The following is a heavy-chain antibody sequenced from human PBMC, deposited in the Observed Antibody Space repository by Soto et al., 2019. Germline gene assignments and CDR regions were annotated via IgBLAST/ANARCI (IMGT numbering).Heavy chain of an antibody. D-gene: IGHD3-16*01. CDR3: SKDRSRSYGSCYALGYFDS. Sequence: PPGPLRLSCPATGFTFSTCAMNWVRQAPGRGREWVSTITGSGTTTYYADSVKGRFTISRKNFKHTIYLQRKSLRREDTTVCYCSKDRSRSYGSCYALGYFDSWGQGTLVTVSS. V-gene: IGHV3-23*01. J-gene: IGHJ4*02. CDR2: ITGSGTTT. CDR1: GFTFSTCA.